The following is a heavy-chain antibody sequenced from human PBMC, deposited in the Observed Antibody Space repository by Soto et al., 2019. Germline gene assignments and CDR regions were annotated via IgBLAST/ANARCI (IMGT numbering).Heavy chain of an antibody. J-gene: IGHJ5*02. Sequence: SETLSLTCAVYGVSFSGYYWSWIRQPPGKGLEWIGEINHSGSTNYNPSLKSRVTISVDTSKNQFSLKLSSVTAADTAVYYCARGQGPAARGYNWFDPWGQGTLVTVSS. CDR1: GVSFSGYY. D-gene: IGHD2-2*01. CDR2: INHSGST. V-gene: IGHV4-34*01. CDR3: ARGQGPAARGYNWFDP.